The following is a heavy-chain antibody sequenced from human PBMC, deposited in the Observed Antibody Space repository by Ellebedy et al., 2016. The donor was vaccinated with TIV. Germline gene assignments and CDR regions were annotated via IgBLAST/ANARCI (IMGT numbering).Heavy chain of an antibody. CDR3: ARDLEGGDYYYYGMDV. Sequence: GESLKISCAASGFTFSDYYMSWIRQAPGKGLEWVSYISSSSSYTNYADSVKGRFTISRDNSKNTLYLQMNSLRAEDTAVYYCARDLEGGDYYYYGMDVWGQGTTVTVSS. D-gene: IGHD1-1*01. J-gene: IGHJ6*02. V-gene: IGHV3-11*05. CDR1: GFTFSDYY. CDR2: ISSSSSYT.